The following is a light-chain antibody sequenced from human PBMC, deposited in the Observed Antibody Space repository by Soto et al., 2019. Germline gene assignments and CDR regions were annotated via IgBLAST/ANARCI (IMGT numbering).Light chain of an antibody. Sequence: NFMLTQPHSVSESPGKTVTISCTRSSGSIASNYVQWYQQRPGSAPTTVIYEDNQRPSGVPDRFSGSIDSSSNSASLNISGLKTEDEADYYCQSYDSSNYVFGTGTKLTVL. CDR2: EDN. J-gene: IGLJ1*01. CDR3: QSYDSSNYV. V-gene: IGLV6-57*03. CDR1: SGSIASNY.